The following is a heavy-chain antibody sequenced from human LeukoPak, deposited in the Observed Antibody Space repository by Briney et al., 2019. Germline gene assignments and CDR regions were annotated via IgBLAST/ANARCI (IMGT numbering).Heavy chain of an antibody. V-gene: IGHV4-34*01. CDR1: GGSFSGYY. Sequence: SETLSLTCAVYGGSFSGYYWSWIRQPPGKGLEWIGEINHSGSTNYNPSLKSRVTISVDRSKTQFSLKLSSVTAADTAVYYCASHNFWTGYYKGGVFDYWGQGTLVTVSS. CDR2: INHSGST. D-gene: IGHD3/OR15-3a*01. J-gene: IGHJ4*02. CDR3: ASHNFWTGYYKGGVFDY.